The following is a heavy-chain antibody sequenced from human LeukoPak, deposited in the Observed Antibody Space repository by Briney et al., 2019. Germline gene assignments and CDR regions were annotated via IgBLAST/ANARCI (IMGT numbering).Heavy chain of an antibody. CDR3: ARAAADPPKETQNYNWFDP. Sequence: ASVKVSCKASGYTFTSYGISWVRQAPGQGLEWMGWISAYNGNTNYAQKLQGRVTMTTDTSTSTAYMELRSLRSDDTAVYYCARAAADPPKETQNYNWFDPWGQGTLVTVSS. D-gene: IGHD6-13*01. CDR1: GYTFTSYG. J-gene: IGHJ5*02. CDR2: ISAYNGNT. V-gene: IGHV1-18*01.